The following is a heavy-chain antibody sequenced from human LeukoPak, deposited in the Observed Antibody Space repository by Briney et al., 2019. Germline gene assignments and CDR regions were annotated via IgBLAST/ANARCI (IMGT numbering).Heavy chain of an antibody. D-gene: IGHD6-6*01. J-gene: IGHJ5*01. Sequence: PGGSLGLSCVASKFTFSTYSMTWVRQAPGKGLQWVSSISSGTYMSYADSVKGRFTISRDNAKNSLYLQMDSLRAEDTAIYYCARGIEDSKAQLVSQWFDSWGQGTLVTVSS. V-gene: IGHV3-21*01. CDR3: ARGIEDSKAQLVSQWFDS. CDR2: ISSGTYM. CDR1: KFTFSTYS.